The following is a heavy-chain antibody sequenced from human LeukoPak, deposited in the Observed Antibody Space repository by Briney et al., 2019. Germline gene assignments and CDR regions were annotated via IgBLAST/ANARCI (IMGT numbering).Heavy chain of an antibody. CDR3: ARVRVYCSSTSCSNWFDP. Sequence: ASVKVSCKASGYTFTSYDINWVRQATGQGLEWMGWMNPNSGNTGYAQKFQGRVTMTRNTSISTAYMELSSLRSEDTAVYYCARVRVYCSSTSCSNWFDPWGQGTLVTVSS. CDR2: MNPNSGNT. V-gene: IGHV1-8*01. D-gene: IGHD2-2*01. J-gene: IGHJ5*02. CDR1: GYTFTSYD.